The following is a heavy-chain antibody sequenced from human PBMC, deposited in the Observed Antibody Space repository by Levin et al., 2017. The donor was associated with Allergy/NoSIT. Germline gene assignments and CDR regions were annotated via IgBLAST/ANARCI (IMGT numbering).Heavy chain of an antibody. CDR3: AKDGGYCSGGSCHPYNYFDY. J-gene: IGHJ4*02. Sequence: PGGSLRLSCAASGFTFSSYGMHWVRQAPGKGLEWVAVISYDGSNKYYADSVKGRFTISRDNSKNTLYLQMNSLRAEDTAVYYCAKDGGYCSGGSCHPYNYFDYWGQGTLVTVSS. D-gene: IGHD2-15*01. CDR2: ISYDGSNK. CDR1: GFTFSSYG. V-gene: IGHV3-30*18.